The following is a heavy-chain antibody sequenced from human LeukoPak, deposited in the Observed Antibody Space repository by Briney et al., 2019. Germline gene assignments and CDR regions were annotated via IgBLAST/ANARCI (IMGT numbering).Heavy chain of an antibody. CDR3: ASGSLGDGYGVGDYYQYMDV. D-gene: IGHD5-24*01. CDR2: IMPLFGTA. CDR1: GGTFNSYA. V-gene: IGHV1-69*05. Sequence: GASVKVSCKASGGTFNSYAISWVRQAPGQGLEWMGGIMPLFGTANYAQEFQGRVTFTTDESASTAYMGVSSLRSEDTAVYYCASGSLGDGYGVGDYYQYMDVWGKGTTVTVSS. J-gene: IGHJ6*03.